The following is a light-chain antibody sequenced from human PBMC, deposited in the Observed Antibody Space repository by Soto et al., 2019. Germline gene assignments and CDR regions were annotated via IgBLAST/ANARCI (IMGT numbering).Light chain of an antibody. CDR1: QTVTGTY. J-gene: IGKJ4*01. CDR2: GAS. Sequence: EIVLTQSPGTLSLSPGERATLSCRASQTVTGTYLAWYQQKPGQAPRLLIYGASNRATGIPDRFSGSGSGTDFTLTISRLEPEDFATYYCQQANTFALTFGGGTKVDI. V-gene: IGKV3-20*01. CDR3: QQANTFALT.